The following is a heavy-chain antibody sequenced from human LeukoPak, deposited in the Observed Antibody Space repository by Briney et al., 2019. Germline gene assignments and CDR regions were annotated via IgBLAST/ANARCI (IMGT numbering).Heavy chain of an antibody. J-gene: IGHJ3*02. CDR3: ATRDYYDSSGLAFDI. V-gene: IGHV3-48*04. Sequence: PGGSLRLSCAASGFTFSSYWMSWVRQAPGKGLEWVSYISSSGNTIYYADSVKGRFTISRDNAKNSLYLQMNSLRAEDTAVYYCATRDYYDSSGLAFDIWGQGTMVTVSS. CDR2: ISSSGNTI. D-gene: IGHD3-22*01. CDR1: GFTFSSYW.